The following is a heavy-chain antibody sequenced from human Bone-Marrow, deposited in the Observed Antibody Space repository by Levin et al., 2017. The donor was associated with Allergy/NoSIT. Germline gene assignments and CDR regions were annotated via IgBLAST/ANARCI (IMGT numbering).Heavy chain of an antibody. Sequence: GESLKISCKASGYTFTSYDINWVRQATGQGLEWMGWMNPNSGNTGYAQKFQGRVTMTRNTSISTAYMELSSLRSEDTAVYYCAREGSGWYSGFDYWGQGTLVTVSS. D-gene: IGHD6-19*01. CDR3: AREGSGWYSGFDY. CDR2: MNPNSGNT. CDR1: GYTFTSYD. V-gene: IGHV1-8*01. J-gene: IGHJ4*02.